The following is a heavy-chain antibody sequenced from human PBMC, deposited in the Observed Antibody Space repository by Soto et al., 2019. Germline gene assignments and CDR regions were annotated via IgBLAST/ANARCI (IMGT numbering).Heavy chain of an antibody. D-gene: IGHD5-18*01. CDR1: GDSINNGNYY. J-gene: IGHJ4*02. CDR3: VRTLYSYGPRFDY. CDR2: VHYSGRI. V-gene: IGHV4-31*03. Sequence: SETLSLTCTVSGDSINNGNYYWTWIRQHPGKGLEWIGHVHYSGRIYYNPSLTSRVTMSVDTSKNQVSLELSSVTVADTAVYYCVRTLYSYGPRFDYWGQGTLVTVSS.